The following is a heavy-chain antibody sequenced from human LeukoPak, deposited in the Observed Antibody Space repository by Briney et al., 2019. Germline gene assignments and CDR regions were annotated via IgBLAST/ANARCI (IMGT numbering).Heavy chain of an antibody. CDR3: ARNQAAAANRGAFDI. CDR1: GYSISSNNW. V-gene: IGHV4-28*01. Sequence: SDTLSLTCAVSGYSISSNNWWAWIRQPPGKGLEWIGYIYYSGNTYYNPYNPSLTSRVTMSVDTSKNQFSLKLDSVTEIDTAMCYCARNQAAAANRGAFDIWGQGTMVTVSS. D-gene: IGHD6-25*01. CDR2: IYYSGNT. J-gene: IGHJ3*02.